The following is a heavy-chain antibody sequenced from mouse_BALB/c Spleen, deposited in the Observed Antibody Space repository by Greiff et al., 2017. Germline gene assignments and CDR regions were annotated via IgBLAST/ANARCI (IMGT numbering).Heavy chain of an antibody. J-gene: IGHJ3*01. Sequence: EVMLVESGGGLVQPGGSMKLSCVASGFTFSNYWMNWVRQSPEKGLEWVAEIRLKSNNYATHYAESVKGRFTISRDDSKSSVYLQMNNLRAEDTGIYYCTRRYGSRPFAYWGQGTLVTVSA. CDR3: TRRYGSRPFAY. D-gene: IGHD1-1*01. V-gene: IGHV6-6*02. CDR2: IRLKSNNYAT. CDR1: GFTFSNYW.